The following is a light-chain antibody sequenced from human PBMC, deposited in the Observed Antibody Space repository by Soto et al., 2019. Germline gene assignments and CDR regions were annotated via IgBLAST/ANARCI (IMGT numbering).Light chain of an antibody. J-gene: IGLJ1*01. CDR2: ALN. Sequence: QSALAHPASVSGSPGQSITISCTGTSSDVGVYNYVSWYQQHPGKAPKLIIYALNNRPSGVSNRFSGSKSGNTASLIISGLQAEDEADYYCSSYTSGSPYVFGTGTKVTVL. V-gene: IGLV2-14*01. CDR1: SSDVGVYNY. CDR3: SSYTSGSPYV.